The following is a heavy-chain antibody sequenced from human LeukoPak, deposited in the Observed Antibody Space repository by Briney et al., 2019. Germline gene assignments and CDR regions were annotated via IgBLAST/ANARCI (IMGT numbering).Heavy chain of an antibody. V-gene: IGHV1-8*01. CDR2: MNPNSGNT. CDR3: AVTRGYSGYDFRFNY. Sequence: ASVKVSCKISGYTFTSHDINWVRQATGQGLEWMGWMNPNSGNTGYAQRFQGRVTMTRNVAISTAYMELSSLRSEDTAVYFCAVTRGYSGYDFRFNYWGQGTLVTVSS. J-gene: IGHJ4*02. CDR1: GYTFTSHD. D-gene: IGHD5-12*01.